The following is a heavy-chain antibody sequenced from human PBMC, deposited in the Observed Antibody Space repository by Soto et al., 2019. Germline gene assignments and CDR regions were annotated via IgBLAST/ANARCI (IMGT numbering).Heavy chain of an antibody. Sequence: SXTLCLTFPVSVGSISSYYWSWIRQPPGKGLEWIGYIYYSGSTNYNPSLKSRVTISVDTSKNQFSLKLSSVTAADTAVYYCARGHGVISHLYYFDYWGQGTLVTVSS. CDR1: VGSISSYY. V-gene: IGHV4-59*01. J-gene: IGHJ4*02. D-gene: IGHD3-16*02. CDR3: ARGHGVISHLYYFDY. CDR2: IYYSGST.